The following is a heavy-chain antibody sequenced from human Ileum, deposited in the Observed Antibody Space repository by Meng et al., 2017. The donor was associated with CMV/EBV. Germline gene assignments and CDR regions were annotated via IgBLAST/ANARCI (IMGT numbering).Heavy chain of an antibody. Sequence: GESLKTSCAASGFTFSSYAMHWVRQAPGKGLEWVAVISYDGSNKYYADSVKGRFTISRDNSKNTLYLQMNSLRAEDTAVYYCATPGGSSSSGFDYWGQGTLVTVSS. CDR1: GFTFSSYA. V-gene: IGHV3-30*04. CDR2: ISYDGSNK. CDR3: ATPGGSSSSGFDY. D-gene: IGHD6-6*01. J-gene: IGHJ4*02.